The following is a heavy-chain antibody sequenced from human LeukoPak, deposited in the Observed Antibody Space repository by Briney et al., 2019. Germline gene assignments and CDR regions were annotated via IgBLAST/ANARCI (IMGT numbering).Heavy chain of an antibody. J-gene: IGHJ6*02. CDR3: TSGSGCSSTSCYPGGWDYYYGMDV. D-gene: IGHD2-2*01. V-gene: IGHV3-49*04. CDR2: IRSKAYGGTT. Sequence: GGSLRLSCTASGFTFGDYAMSWVRQAPGKGLEWVGFIRSKAYGGTTEYAASVKGRFTISRDDSKSIAYLQMNSLKTVDTAVYYCTSGSGCSSTSCYPGGWDYYYGMDVWGQGTTVTVSS. CDR1: GFTFGDYA.